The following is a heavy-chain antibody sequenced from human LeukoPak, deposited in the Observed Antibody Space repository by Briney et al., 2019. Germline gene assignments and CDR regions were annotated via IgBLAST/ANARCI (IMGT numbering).Heavy chain of an antibody. V-gene: IGHV3-43*02. CDR1: GFTFDDYA. J-gene: IGHJ5*02. D-gene: IGHD1-26*01. CDR2: ISGDGGST. Sequence: GGSLRLSCAASGFTFDDYAMHWVRQAPGKGLEWVSLISGDGGSTYYADSVKGRFTISRDNSKNSLYLQMNSLRTEDTALYYCAKDKGRSYYRGWFDPWGQGTLVTVSS. CDR3: AKDKGRSYYRGWFDP.